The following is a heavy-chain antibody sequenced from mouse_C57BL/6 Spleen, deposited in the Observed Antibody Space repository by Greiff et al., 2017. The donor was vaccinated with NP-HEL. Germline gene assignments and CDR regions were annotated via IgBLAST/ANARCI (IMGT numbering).Heavy chain of an antibody. J-gene: IGHJ2*01. CDR2: ISDGGSYT. CDR1: GFTFSSYA. Sequence: EVQRVESGGGLVKPGGSLKLSCAASGFTFSSYAMSWVRQTPEKRLEWVATISDGGSYTYYPDNVKGRFTISRDNAKNNLYLQMSHLKSEDTAMYYCARGVIYYYGSSYDYFDYWGQGTTLTVSS. D-gene: IGHD1-1*01. CDR3: ARGVIYYYGSSYDYFDY. V-gene: IGHV5-4*01.